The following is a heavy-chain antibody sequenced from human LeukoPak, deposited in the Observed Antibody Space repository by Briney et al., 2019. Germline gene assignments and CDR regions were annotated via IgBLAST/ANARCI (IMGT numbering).Heavy chain of an antibody. V-gene: IGHV4-34*01. CDR2: INHSRST. J-gene: IGHJ5*02. CDR1: GGSFSGYY. Sequence: PSETLSLTCAVYGGSFSGYYWSWIRQPPGKGLEWIGEINHSRSTNYNPSLKSRVTISVDTSKNQFSLKLSSVTAADTAVYYCARQRRTRRYCSSTSCYVSSGWFDPWGQGTLVTVSS. CDR3: ARQRRTRRYCSSTSCYVSSGWFDP. D-gene: IGHD2-2*01.